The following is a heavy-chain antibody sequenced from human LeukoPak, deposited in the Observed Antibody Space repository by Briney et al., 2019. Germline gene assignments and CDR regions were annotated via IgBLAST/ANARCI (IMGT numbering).Heavy chain of an antibody. J-gene: IGHJ3*02. CDR1: GFTFSNYW. D-gene: IGHD3-3*01. CDR2: IRQDGSEK. V-gene: IGHV3-7*01. Sequence: GGSLRLSCAASGFTFSNYWMSWVRQAPGKGLEWVANIRQDGSEKYYVDSMRGRFTISRDNAKNSLYLQMSSLRAEDTAVYYCARVSSPWSPRDAFDIWGQGTMVTVSS. CDR3: ARVSSPWSPRDAFDI.